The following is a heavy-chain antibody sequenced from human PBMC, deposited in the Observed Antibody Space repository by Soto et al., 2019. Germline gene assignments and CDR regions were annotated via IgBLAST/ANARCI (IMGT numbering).Heavy chain of an antibody. CDR1: GFTFSNNG. Sequence: QVQLVESGGGVVQPGRSLRLSCVASGFTFSNNGIHWVRQAPGKGLEWVAVISSDGSKKYYADSVKGRFTISRDNSKNTRYLQMTSLRAEDTAVYYCAMDMYGGSSRFDYWGQGTLVTVSS. CDR3: AMDMYGGSSRFDY. D-gene: IGHD2-15*01. CDR2: ISSDGSKK. V-gene: IGHV3-30*03. J-gene: IGHJ4*02.